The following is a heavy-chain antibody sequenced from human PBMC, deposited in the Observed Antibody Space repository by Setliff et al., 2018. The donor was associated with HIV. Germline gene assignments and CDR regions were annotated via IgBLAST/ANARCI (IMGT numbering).Heavy chain of an antibody. CDR3: ARVYGSGSSPGAFDI. CDR1: GGSISSHF. D-gene: IGHD3-10*01. V-gene: IGHV4-59*11. J-gene: IGHJ3*02. Sequence: SETLSLTCTVSGGSISSHFWSWIRQPPGKGLEWIGSIYYSGSTNYNPSLKSRVTITVDTSKNQFSLKLSSVTAADTAVYYCARVYGSGSSPGAFDIWGQGTMVTVSS. CDR2: IYYSGST.